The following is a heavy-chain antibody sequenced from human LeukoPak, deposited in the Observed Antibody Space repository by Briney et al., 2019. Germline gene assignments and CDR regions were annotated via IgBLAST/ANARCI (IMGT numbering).Heavy chain of an antibody. CDR3: ARDLTTVTTAVFAY. Sequence: PGGSLRLSCAASGFTFSSYSMNWVRQAPGKGLEWVSSISSSSTYIYYADSVKGRFTISRDKAKNSLYLQMNSLRAGDTAVYYCARDLTTVTTAVFAYWGQGTLVTVSS. CDR2: ISSSSTYI. V-gene: IGHV3-21*06. J-gene: IGHJ4*02. D-gene: IGHD4-11*01. CDR1: GFTFSSYS.